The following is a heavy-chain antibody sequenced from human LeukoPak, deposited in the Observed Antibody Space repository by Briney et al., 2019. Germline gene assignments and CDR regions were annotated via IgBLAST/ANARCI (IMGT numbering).Heavy chain of an antibody. CDR2: IYYSGNT. D-gene: IGHD3-10*01. CDR3: ARASRGHDY. J-gene: IGHJ4*02. CDR1: GGSISSSY. V-gene: IGHV4-59*01. Sequence: SETRSLTCTVSGGSISSSYWSWIRQPPGKGLEWIGYIYYSGNTNYNPSLKSRVTISVDTSKNQSSLKLTSVTAADTAVYYCARASRGHDYWGQGTLVTVSS.